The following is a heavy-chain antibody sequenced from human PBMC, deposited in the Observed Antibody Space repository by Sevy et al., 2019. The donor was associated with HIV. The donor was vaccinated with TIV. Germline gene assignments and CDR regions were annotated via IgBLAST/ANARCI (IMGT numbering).Heavy chain of an antibody. Sequence: GGSLRLSCAASGFTFSTYGMHWVRQAPGKGLEWVAVIWYDGSNKRYADSVKGRFTISRDNSKNMLYLRMNSLRAEDTTVYYCARARVQLVRGEAYHYFGMDVWGQGTMVTVSS. D-gene: IGHD2-8*02. CDR3: ARARVQLVRGEAYHYFGMDV. CDR2: IWYDGSNK. CDR1: GFTFSTYG. V-gene: IGHV3-33*01. J-gene: IGHJ6*02.